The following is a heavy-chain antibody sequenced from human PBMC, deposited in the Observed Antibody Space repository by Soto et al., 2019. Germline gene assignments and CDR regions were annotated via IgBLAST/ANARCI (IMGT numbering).Heavy chain of an antibody. CDR3: ARERGETTVVTFDY. V-gene: IGHV3-30-3*01. CDR1: GFTFSSYA. CDR2: ISYDGSNK. D-gene: IGHD4-17*01. J-gene: IGHJ4*02. Sequence: GGSLRLSCAASGFTFSSYAMHWVRQAPGKGLEWVAVISYDGSNKYYADSVKGRFTISRDNSKNTLYLQMNSLRAEDTAVYYCARERGETTVVTFDYWGQGTLVTVSS.